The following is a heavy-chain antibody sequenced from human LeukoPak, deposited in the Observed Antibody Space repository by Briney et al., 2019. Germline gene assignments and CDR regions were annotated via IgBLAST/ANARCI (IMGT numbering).Heavy chain of an antibody. D-gene: IGHD6-19*01. J-gene: IGHJ4*02. V-gene: IGHV3-48*03. Sequence: GGSLRLSCAASGFTFSSYEMNWVRQAPGKGLEWVSYISSSGSTIYYADSVKGRFTISRDNAKNSLYLQMNSLRAEDTAVYYCARAGWDSSGWYEVDYWGQGTLVTVSS. CDR3: ARAGWDSSGWYEVDY. CDR2: ISSSGSTI. CDR1: GFTFSSYE.